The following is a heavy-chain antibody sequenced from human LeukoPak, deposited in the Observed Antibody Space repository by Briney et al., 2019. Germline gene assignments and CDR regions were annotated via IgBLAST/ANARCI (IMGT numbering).Heavy chain of an antibody. CDR1: GYTFTAYY. Sequence: ASVKVSCKASGYTFTAYYIHRVRQAPGQGLEWMGRINPNSGGTDSTQNFQGRVTMTRDTSMNTAYMEFSSLRSDDTALYYCARDLSGISSATDAFDMWGQGTMVTVSS. CDR2: INPNSGGT. D-gene: IGHD1-14*01. CDR3: ARDLSGISSATDAFDM. J-gene: IGHJ3*02. V-gene: IGHV1-2*06.